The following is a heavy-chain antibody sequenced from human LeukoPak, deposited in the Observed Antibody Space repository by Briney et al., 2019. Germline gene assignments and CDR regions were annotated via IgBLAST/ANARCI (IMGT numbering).Heavy chain of an antibody. Sequence: PGGSLRLSCAASGCTVANDRMSWVRQAPGKGLEWVSTVYGAGNTAYADSVKRRFTISRDTSKNTLLLQMNSLRAEDTALYFCVRERFAAIVENWGQGALVIVSS. V-gene: IGHV3-53*01. CDR3: VRERFAAIVEN. J-gene: IGHJ4*02. CDR2: VYGAGNT. D-gene: IGHD5-24*01. CDR1: GCTVANDR.